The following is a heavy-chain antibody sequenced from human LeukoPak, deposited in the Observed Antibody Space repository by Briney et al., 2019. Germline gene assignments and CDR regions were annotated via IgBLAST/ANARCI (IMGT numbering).Heavy chain of an antibody. CDR1: GYTFTSYA. D-gene: IGHD3-16*01. J-gene: IGHJ4*02. CDR3: ARPTSYGYYFDS. Sequence: ASVKVSCKASGYTFTSYAMHWVRQAPGQGLEWMGRINPNSGDTNYAQKFQGRVTMTRDTSTSTAYMELSRLTSDDTAVYYCARPTSYGYYFDSWGQGTLVTVSS. V-gene: IGHV1-2*06. CDR2: INPNSGDT.